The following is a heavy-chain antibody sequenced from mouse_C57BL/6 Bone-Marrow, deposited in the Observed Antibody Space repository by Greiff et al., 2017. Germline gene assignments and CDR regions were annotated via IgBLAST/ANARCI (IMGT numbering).Heavy chain of an antibody. CDR1: GYSITSGYY. Sequence: VQLQQSGPGLVKPSQSLSLTCSVTGYSITSGYYWNWIRQFPGNKLEWMGYISYDGSNNYNPSLKNRISITRDTSKNQFFLKLNSVTTEDTATYYCATAQFYDGYFLAYWGQGTLVTVSA. CDR2: ISYDGSN. J-gene: IGHJ3*01. V-gene: IGHV3-6*01. D-gene: IGHD2-3*01. CDR3: ATAQFYDGYFLAY.